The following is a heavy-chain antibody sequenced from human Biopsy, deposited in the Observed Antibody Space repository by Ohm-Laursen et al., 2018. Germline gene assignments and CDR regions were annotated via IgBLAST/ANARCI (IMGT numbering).Heavy chain of an antibody. Sequence: GTLSLTCTVSGDSISSYYWSWIRQPPGKGLEWIGYVYFTGSTDYNPSLQSRVTISVDTSKNHFSLRLRSVTPADTAIYYCARDRGYYSDRTVPGYFDLWGRGTLVTVSS. CDR2: VYFTGST. D-gene: IGHD3-22*01. CDR3: ARDRGYYSDRTVPGYFDL. CDR1: GDSISSYY. V-gene: IGHV4-59*01. J-gene: IGHJ2*01.